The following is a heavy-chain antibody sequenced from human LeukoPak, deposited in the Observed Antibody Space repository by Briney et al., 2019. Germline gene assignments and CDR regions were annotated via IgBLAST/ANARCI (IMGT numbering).Heavy chain of an antibody. V-gene: IGHV4-34*01. J-gene: IGHJ6*03. D-gene: IGHD2-15*01. CDR1: GGSFSGYY. CDR3: ARLAPYYYYMDV. Sequence: SETLSLTCAVYGGSFSGYYWSWIRQPPGKGLEWIGEINHSGSTYYNPSLKSRVTISVDTSKNQFSLKLSSVTAADTAVYYCARLAPYYYYMDVWGKGTTVTISS. CDR2: INHSGST.